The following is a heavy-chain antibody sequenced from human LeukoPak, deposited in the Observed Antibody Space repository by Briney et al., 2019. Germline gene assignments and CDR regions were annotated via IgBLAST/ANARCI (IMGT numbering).Heavy chain of an antibody. CDR3: AKGGRGYSYGSVLGAFDI. Sequence: GGSLRLSCAASGFTFSSYAMSWVRQAPGKGLEWVSAISGSGGSTYYADSVKGRFTISRDNSKNTLYLQMNSLRAEDTAVYYCAKGGRGYSYGSVLGAFDIWGQGTMVTVSS. D-gene: IGHD5-18*01. CDR2: ISGSGGST. CDR1: GFTFSSYA. J-gene: IGHJ3*02. V-gene: IGHV3-23*01.